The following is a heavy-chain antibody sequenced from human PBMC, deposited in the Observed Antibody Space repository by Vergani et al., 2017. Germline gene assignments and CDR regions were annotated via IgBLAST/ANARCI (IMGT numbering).Heavy chain of an antibody. V-gene: IGHV4-39*01. J-gene: IGHJ5*02. Sequence: QLQLQESGPGLVKPSETLSLTCTVSGGSISSSSYYWGWIRQPPGKGLEWIGSIYYSGSTYYNPSLKSRVTISVDTSKNQFSLKLSSVTAADTAVYYCARYNGYGDYGEETRFDPWGQGTLVTVSS. D-gene: IGHD4-17*01. CDR2: IYYSGST. CDR1: GGSISSSSYY. CDR3: ARYNGYGDYGEETRFDP.